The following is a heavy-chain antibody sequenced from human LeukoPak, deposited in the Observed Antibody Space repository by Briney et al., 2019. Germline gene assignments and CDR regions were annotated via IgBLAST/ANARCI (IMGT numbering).Heavy chain of an antibody. CDR2: ISWNSGSI. CDR1: GFTFDDYA. J-gene: IGHJ6*03. CDR3: ARPRPGYYMDV. D-gene: IGHD2-8*02. Sequence: PGRSLRLSCAASGFTFDDYAMHWVRQAPGKGLEWVSGISWNSGSIGYADSVKGRFTISRDNAKNSLYLQMNSLRAEDTAVYYCARPRPGYYMDVWGKGTTVTVSS. V-gene: IGHV3-9*01.